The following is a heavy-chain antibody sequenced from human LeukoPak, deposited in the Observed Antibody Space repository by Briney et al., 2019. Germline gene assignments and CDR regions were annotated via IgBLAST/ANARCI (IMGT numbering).Heavy chain of an antibody. CDR3: AKVAPLIYHSSGWFDP. Sequence: PGGSLRLSCAVSGFTFSSDAINWVRQAPGKGLEWVSHISDSGDSTHYADSVKGRFTISRDNSKNTLYLQMNSLRAEDTAVYYCAKVAPLIYHSSGWFDPWGQGTLVAVSS. CDR1: GFTFSSDA. J-gene: IGHJ5*02. D-gene: IGHD2-15*01. CDR2: ISDSGDST. V-gene: IGHV3-23*01.